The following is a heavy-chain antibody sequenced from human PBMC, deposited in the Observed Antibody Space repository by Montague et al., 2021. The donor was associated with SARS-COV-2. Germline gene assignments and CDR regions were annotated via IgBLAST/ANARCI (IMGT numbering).Heavy chain of an antibody. V-gene: IGHV6-1*01. CDR1: GDSVAGQSGA. D-gene: IGHD3-9*01. Sequence: CAISGDSVAGQSGAWNWNRQSPSRGLEWLGRTYYRSKWDSDYAESVKRRLVITPDTSKNQVSLQLNSVIPEDTAVYFCASSGITLTGLDAFDIWGQGTMVTVSS. CDR3: ASSGITLTGLDAFDI. J-gene: IGHJ3*02. CDR2: TYYRSKWDS.